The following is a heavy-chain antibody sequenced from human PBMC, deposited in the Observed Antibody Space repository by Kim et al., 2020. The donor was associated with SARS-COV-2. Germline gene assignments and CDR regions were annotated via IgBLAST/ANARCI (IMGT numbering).Heavy chain of an antibody. J-gene: IGHJ5*02. Sequence: SETLSLTCTVSGYSISSGYYWGWIRQPPGKGLEWIGSIYHSGSTYYNPSLKSRVTISVDTSKNQFSLKLSSVTAADTAVYYCARDHSIFGELLQTDPWGQGTLVTVSS. D-gene: IGHD3-10*01. CDR1: GYSISSGYY. CDR3: ARDHSIFGELLQTDP. CDR2: IYHSGST. V-gene: IGHV4-38-2*02.